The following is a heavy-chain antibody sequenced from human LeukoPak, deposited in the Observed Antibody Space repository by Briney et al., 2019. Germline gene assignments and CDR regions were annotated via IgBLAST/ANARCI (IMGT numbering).Heavy chain of an antibody. V-gene: IGHV1-8*03. J-gene: IGHJ3*02. CDR1: GYTFTSYD. D-gene: IGHD5-24*01. CDR2: MNPNSGNT. CDR3: ARGRGYKRAFDI. Sequence: ASVKVSCKASGYTFTSYDINWVRQATGQGLEWMGWMNPNSGNTGYAQKFQGRVTITRNTSISTAYMGLSSLRSEDTAVYYCARGRGYKRAFDIWGQGTMVTFSS.